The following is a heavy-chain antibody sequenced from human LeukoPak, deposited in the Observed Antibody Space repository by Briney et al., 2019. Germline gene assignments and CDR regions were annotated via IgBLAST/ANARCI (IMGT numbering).Heavy chain of an antibody. CDR1: GFNFGDHA. V-gene: IGHV3-49*04. CDR3: SRGPIQLWVHNGVDV. CDR2: SRSKAYRGTT. D-gene: IGHD5-18*01. Sequence: GWSLRLSCTTSGFNFGDHAMTWVRQAPGKGLEWVGFSRSKAYRGTTEYAASVKGRFTISRDDSKSVVYLQMNSLKSEDTAVYYCSRGPIQLWVHNGVDVWGQGTTVTVSS. J-gene: IGHJ6*02.